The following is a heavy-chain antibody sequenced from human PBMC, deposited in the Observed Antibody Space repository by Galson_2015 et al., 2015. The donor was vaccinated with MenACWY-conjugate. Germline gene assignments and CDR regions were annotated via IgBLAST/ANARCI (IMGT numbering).Heavy chain of an antibody. CDR1: GFTFSSYR. V-gene: IGHV3-21*01. CDR3: ASTYSGSFFY. D-gene: IGHD1-26*01. J-gene: IGHJ4*02. Sequence: SLRLSCAASGFTFSSYRLNWVRQAPGKGLEWVSSISSSSSYIYYADSVKGRFTISRDNAKNSLYLQMNSLRADDTAVYYCASTYSGSFFYWGQGTLVTVSS. CDR2: ISSSSSYI.